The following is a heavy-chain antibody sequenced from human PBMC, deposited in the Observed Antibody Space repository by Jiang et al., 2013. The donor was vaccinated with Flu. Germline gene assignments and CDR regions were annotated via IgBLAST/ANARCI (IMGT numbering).Heavy chain of an antibody. J-gene: IGHJ3*02. Sequence: TLSLTCTVSGGSVSSGSYYWSWIRQPPGKGLEWIGYIYYSGSTNYNPSLKSRVTISVDTSKNQFSLKLSSVTAADTAVYYCAREDEYYYDSSGYFAAFDIWGQGTMVTVSS. CDR1: GGSVSSGSYY. CDR3: AREDEYYYDSSGYFAAFDI. D-gene: IGHD3-22*01. V-gene: IGHV4-61*01. CDR2: IYYSGST.